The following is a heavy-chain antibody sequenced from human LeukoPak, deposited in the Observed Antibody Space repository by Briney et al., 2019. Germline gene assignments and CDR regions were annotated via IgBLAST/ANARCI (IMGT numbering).Heavy chain of an antibody. Sequence: GGSLRLSCAASGFTFDNYVMNWVRQAPGKGLEWVSGISGSGGRTYYAVSVKGRFTISRDNSKNTVYLQMNSLRAEDTAVYYCAKGDCGRDCYYGINYWGQGSLVTVSS. V-gene: IGHV3-23*01. J-gene: IGHJ4*02. D-gene: IGHD2-21*02. CDR3: AKGDCGRDCYYGINY. CDR1: GFTFDNYV. CDR2: ISGSGGRT.